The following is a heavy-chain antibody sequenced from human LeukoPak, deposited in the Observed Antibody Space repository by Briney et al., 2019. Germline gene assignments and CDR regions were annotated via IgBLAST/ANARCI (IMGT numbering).Heavy chain of an antibody. J-gene: IGHJ3*02. V-gene: IGHV3-11*04. Sequence: GGSLRLSCAASGFTFSDYYMTWIRQAPGKGLEWVSYISSSGSTIYYADSVKGRFTISRDNAKNSLYLQMNSLRAEDTAVYYCASATVTTNAFDIWGQGTMVTVSS. CDR1: GFTFSDYY. D-gene: IGHD4-17*01. CDR2: ISSSGSTI. CDR3: ASATVTTNAFDI.